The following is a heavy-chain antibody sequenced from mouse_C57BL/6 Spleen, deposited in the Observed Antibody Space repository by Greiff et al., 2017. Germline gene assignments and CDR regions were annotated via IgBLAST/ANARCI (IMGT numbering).Heavy chain of an antibody. J-gene: IGHJ4*01. CDR3: ARSGTGYAMGY. V-gene: IGHV1-78*01. Sequence: VMLVESDAELVKPGASVKISCKVSGYTFTDHTIHWMKQRPEQGLAWIGYIYPRDGSTKYNEKFKGKATLTADTSSSTAYMQLNSLTSEDSAVYFCARSGTGYAMGYWGQGASVTVSS. CDR1: GYTFTDHT. D-gene: IGHD3-2*02. CDR2: IYPRDGST.